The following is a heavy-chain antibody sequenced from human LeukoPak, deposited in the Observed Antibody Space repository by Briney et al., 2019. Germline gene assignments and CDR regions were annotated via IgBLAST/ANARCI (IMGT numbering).Heavy chain of an antibody. CDR1: GFTFSSYG. V-gene: IGHV3-33*08. Sequence: GGSLRLSCAASGFTFSSYGMHWVRQAPGKGLEWVAVIWYGGSNKYYADSVKGRFTISRDNSKNTLYLQMNSLRAEDTAVYYCAREIFGVVIMGPFDYWGQGTLVTVSS. J-gene: IGHJ4*02. D-gene: IGHD3-3*01. CDR3: AREIFGVVIMGPFDY. CDR2: IWYGGSNK.